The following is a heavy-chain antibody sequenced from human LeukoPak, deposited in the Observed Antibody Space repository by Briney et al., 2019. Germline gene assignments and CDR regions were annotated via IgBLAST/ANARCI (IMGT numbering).Heavy chain of an antibody. D-gene: IGHD3-10*01. CDR2: MSYSGTT. CDR3: ARHEGKLWFGETAMNY. J-gene: IGHJ4*02. CDR1: GGSISSYS. V-gene: IGHV4-59*08. Sequence: SETLSLTCTVSGGSISSYSWSWVRQPPGKGLEWIAYMSYSGTTNYNPSLKSRVTISVDTSKKQFSLKLCSVTAADTAVYYCARHEGKLWFGETAMNYWGQGTLVTVSS.